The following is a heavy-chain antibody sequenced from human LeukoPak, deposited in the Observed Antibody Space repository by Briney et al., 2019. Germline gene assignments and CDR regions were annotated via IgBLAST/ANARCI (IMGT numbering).Heavy chain of an antibody. V-gene: IGHV1-2*02. CDR1: GCTFTDYY. D-gene: IGHD3-10*01. CDR3: ARARLYYYGSGSYFDI. Sequence: ASVKVSCKASGCTFTDYYMHWVRQAPGQGPEWMGWINPNSGGTNYAQKFQGRATMTRDTSISTAYMELSRLRSDDTAVYYCARARLYYYGSGSYFDIWGQGTMVTVSS. J-gene: IGHJ3*02. CDR2: INPNSGGT.